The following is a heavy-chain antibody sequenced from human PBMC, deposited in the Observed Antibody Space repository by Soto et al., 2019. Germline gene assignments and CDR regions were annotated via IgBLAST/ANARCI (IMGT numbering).Heavy chain of an antibody. J-gene: IGHJ4*02. CDR1: GFTIGYYW. Sequence: PGGSLRLSCAASGFTIGYYWMSWVRQAPGKGLEWVANIKQDGSEKYYVDSVEGRFTISRDSAKNSLYLQMNSLRGEDTAVYYCARTIVVVVPDNFDHWGPGTLVTVSS. D-gene: IGHD3-22*01. CDR2: IKQDGSEK. V-gene: IGHV3-7*01. CDR3: ARTIVVVVPDNFDH.